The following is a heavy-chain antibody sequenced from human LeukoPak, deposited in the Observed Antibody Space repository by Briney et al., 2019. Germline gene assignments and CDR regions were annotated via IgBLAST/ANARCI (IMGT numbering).Heavy chain of an antibody. J-gene: IGHJ3*02. CDR3: ARDRRGVDFWSGYYTHNDAFDI. Sequence: GASVKVSCKASGYNFTGYYMHWVRQAPGQGLEWMGRINPNSGGTNYAQKFQCRVTMTRDTSISTAYMELSRLRSDDPAVYYCARDRRGVDFWSGYYTHNDAFDIWGQGTMVTVSS. V-gene: IGHV1-2*06. CDR1: GYNFTGYY. D-gene: IGHD3-3*01. CDR2: INPNSGGT.